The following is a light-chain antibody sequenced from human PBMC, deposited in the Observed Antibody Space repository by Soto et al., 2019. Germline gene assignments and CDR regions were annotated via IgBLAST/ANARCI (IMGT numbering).Light chain of an antibody. J-gene: IGKJ5*01. CDR1: QSVSTK. V-gene: IGKV3-15*01. Sequence: EIVMTQSPATLSVSPGERATLSCRASQSVSTKSAWYQQKPGQAPRILIYDASTRATGIPDRFSGSGSGTEFTLTISSLQSEDFAVYYCQQYNNWPPITFGQGTRLEIK. CDR3: QQYNNWPPIT. CDR2: DAS.